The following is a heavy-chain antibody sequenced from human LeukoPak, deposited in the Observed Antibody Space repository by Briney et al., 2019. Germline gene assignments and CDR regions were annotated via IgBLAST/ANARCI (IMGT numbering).Heavy chain of an antibody. CDR2: IKQDGSEK. J-gene: IGHJ4*02. V-gene: IGHV3-7*01. Sequence: GGSLRLSCVGSGFTFSDYWMSWVRQAPGKGLEWVANIKQDGSEKDYVDALKGRFTISRDSAKNSLYLQMNSLRAEDTAVYYCARWLELTRNCDWWGRGPLLSVSS. CDR3: ARWLELTRNCDW. CDR1: GFTFSDYW. D-gene: IGHD5-24*01.